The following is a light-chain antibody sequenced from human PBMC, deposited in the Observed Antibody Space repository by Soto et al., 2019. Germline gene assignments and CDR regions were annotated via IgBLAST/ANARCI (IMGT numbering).Light chain of an antibody. CDR3: QRYNSAPQT. J-gene: IGKJ1*01. V-gene: IGKV1-27*01. CDR1: QGISNY. CDR2: AAS. Sequence: DIQMTQSPSSLSASVGDRVTITCRASQGISNYLAWYQQKPGRVPKLLIYAASTVQSGVPSRFSGTGSGTDFTLTISSLQPKDVAPYYCQRYNSAPQTFGQGPKVEIK.